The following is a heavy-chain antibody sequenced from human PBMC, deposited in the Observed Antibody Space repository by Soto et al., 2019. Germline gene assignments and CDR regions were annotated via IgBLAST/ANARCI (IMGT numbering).Heavy chain of an antibody. Sequence: SGGSLRLSCAASGFTFSSYAMSWVRQAPGKGLEWVSAISGSGGSTYYADSVKGRFTISRDNSKNTLYLQMNSLRAEDTAVYYCAREEYYYDSSGYYEKHPGNQYFQHWGQGTLVTVSS. D-gene: IGHD3-22*01. V-gene: IGHV3-23*01. CDR3: AREEYYYDSSGYYEKHPGNQYFQH. J-gene: IGHJ1*01. CDR2: ISGSGGST. CDR1: GFTFSSYA.